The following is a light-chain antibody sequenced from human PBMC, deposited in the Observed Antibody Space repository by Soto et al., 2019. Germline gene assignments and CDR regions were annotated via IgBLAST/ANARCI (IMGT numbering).Light chain of an antibody. Sequence: EIVMTQSPARMSVSPGERATLSCRASQSISNNLAWYQQTPGQAPRLLIYDASTRAAGIPVRFSGSGSGTKFTLTISSLQYEDFEVYYCQQSNNWRQTLGQGTKVDIK. CDR3: QQSNNWRQT. V-gene: IGKV3-15*01. J-gene: IGKJ1*01. CDR2: DAS. CDR1: QSISNN.